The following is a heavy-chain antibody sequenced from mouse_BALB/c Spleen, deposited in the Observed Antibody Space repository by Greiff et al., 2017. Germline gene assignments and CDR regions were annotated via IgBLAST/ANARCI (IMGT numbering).Heavy chain of an antibody. V-gene: IGHV1-7*01. Sequence: VQLQESGAELAKPGASVKMSCKASGYTFTSYWMHWVKQRPGQGLEWIGYINPSTGYTEYNQKFKDKATLTADKSSSTAYMQLSSLTSEDSAVYYCARSITTRYFDVWGAGTTVTVSS. D-gene: IGHD1-1*01. CDR1: GYTFTSYW. CDR2: INPSTGYT. CDR3: ARSITTRYFDV. J-gene: IGHJ1*01.